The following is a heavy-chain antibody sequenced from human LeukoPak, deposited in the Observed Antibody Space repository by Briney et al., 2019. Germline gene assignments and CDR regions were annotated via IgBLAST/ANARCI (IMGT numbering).Heavy chain of an antibody. Sequence: SETLSLTCTVSGGSISSFYWSWIRQPPGKGLECIGYIYYSGSTNYNPSLKSRATVSVDTSKNQVSLRLSSVTAADTAAYYCARQQYASGNSYYLDYWGQGTLVTVSS. J-gene: IGHJ4*02. CDR3: ARQQYASGNSYYLDY. D-gene: IGHD3-10*01. CDR1: GGSISSFY. V-gene: IGHV4-59*08. CDR2: IYYSGST.